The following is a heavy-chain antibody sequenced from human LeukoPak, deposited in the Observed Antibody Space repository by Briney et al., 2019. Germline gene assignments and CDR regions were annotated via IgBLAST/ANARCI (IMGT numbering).Heavy chain of an antibody. CDR2: ISGSGGST. Sequence: GGSLRLSCAASGFTFSSYAMSWVRQAPGKGLEWVSAISGSGGSTYYADSVKGRFTISRDNSKNTLYLQMNSLRAEDTAVYYCAKDTAVAGTWNWFDPWGQGTLVTVSS. CDR3: AKDTAVAGTWNWFDP. CDR1: GFTFSSYA. D-gene: IGHD6-19*01. J-gene: IGHJ5*02. V-gene: IGHV3-23*01.